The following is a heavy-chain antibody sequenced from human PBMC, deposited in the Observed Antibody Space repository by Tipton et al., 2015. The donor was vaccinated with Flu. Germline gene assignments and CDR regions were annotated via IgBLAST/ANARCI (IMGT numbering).Heavy chain of an antibody. J-gene: IGHJ3*02. Sequence: GLVKPSETLSLTCIVSGDYISDYYWNWIRQSPGGGLEWLGYIHHTGKTNQNPSLKSRLTVSVDTSRNQFSLTLNSVTAADTAVYFGARGNWGGAFDTWGQGTMVTVSS. V-gene: IGHV4-59*01. CDR3: ARGNWGGAFDT. D-gene: IGHD7-27*01. CDR1: GDYISDYY. CDR2: IHHTGKT.